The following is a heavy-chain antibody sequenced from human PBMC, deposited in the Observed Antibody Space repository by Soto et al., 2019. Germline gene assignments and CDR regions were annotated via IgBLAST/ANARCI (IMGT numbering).Heavy chain of an antibody. CDR2: IIPIFGTA. CDR1: GGYFSSYA. Sequence: ASVKVSCKAPGGYFSSYAIRWVRRAPGQGLEWRGGIIPIFGTANYAQKFQGRVTITADESTSTAYMELSSLRSEDTAVYYCARGATPYYYYGMDVWGQGTTDTVSS. D-gene: IGHD1-26*01. CDR3: ARGATPYYYYGMDV. V-gene: IGHV1-69*13. J-gene: IGHJ6*02.